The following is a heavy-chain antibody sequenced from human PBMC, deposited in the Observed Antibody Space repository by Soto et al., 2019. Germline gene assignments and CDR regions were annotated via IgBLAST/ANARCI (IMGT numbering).Heavy chain of an antibody. V-gene: IGHV1-69*13. CDR2: IIPIFGTA. Sequence: SVKVSCKASGGTFSSYAISWVRQAPGQGLEWMGGIIPIFGTANYAQKFQGRVTITADESTSTAYMELSSLRSEDTAVYYCARRAYSYGTPIQPYYYYGMDVWGQGTTVTVS. J-gene: IGHJ6*02. CDR1: GGTFSSYA. D-gene: IGHD5-18*01. CDR3: ARRAYSYGTPIQPYYYYGMDV.